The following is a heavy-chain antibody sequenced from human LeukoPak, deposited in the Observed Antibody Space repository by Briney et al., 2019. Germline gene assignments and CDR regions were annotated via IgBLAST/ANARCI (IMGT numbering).Heavy chain of an antibody. V-gene: IGHV1-69*13. Sequence: SVKVSCKASGGTFSSYAISWVRQAPGQGLEWMGGIIPIFGTANYAQKFQGRVTITADESTSTLYLELSSLRSEDNAVYYCARQGSYSNAIGMGYWGQGTLVTVSS. CDR2: IIPIFGTA. CDR3: ARQGSYSNAIGMGY. J-gene: IGHJ4*02. D-gene: IGHD2/OR15-2a*01. CDR1: GGTFSSYA.